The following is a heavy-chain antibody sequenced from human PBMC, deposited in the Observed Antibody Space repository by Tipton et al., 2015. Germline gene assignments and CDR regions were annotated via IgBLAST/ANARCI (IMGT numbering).Heavy chain of an antibody. V-gene: IGHV4-61*01. CDR3: ARDLEHGMDV. J-gene: IGHJ6*02. CDR1: GGSVSSPSYY. CDR2: IYYIGST. D-gene: IGHD5-24*01. Sequence: TLSLTCAVSGGSVSSPSYYWSWIRQPPGKGLEWIGYIYYIGSTNYNPSLKGRLTISVDTSKNQFSLTLNSVAAADTAVYYCARDLEHGMDVWGHGTTVTVSS.